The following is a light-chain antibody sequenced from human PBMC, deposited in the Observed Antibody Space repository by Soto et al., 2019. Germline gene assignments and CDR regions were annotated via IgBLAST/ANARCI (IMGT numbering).Light chain of an antibody. CDR2: KAS. CDR3: QHYNSYSEA. Sequence: DIQMTQSPSTLSGSVGDRVTITCRASQTISSWLAWYQQKPGKAPKLLIYKASTLKSGVPSRFSGSGSGTEFKLTISSLQPDDCATYYGQHYNSYSEAFGQGTKVELK. J-gene: IGKJ1*01. CDR1: QTISSW. V-gene: IGKV1-5*03.